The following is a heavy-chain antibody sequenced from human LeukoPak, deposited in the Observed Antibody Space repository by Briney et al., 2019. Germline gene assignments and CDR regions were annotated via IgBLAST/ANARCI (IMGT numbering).Heavy chain of an antibody. Sequence: GGSLRLSCAASGFIFSSYGMSWVRQAPGKGLEWVSAISGSGDSTYYADSVKGRFTIPRDNSKNTLYLQMNSLRAEDTAVYYCAKDRGDDKPHFHLWGRGTLVTVSS. D-gene: IGHD3-22*01. CDR2: ISGSGDST. V-gene: IGHV3-23*01. CDR3: AKDRGDDKPHFHL. J-gene: IGHJ2*01. CDR1: GFIFSSYG.